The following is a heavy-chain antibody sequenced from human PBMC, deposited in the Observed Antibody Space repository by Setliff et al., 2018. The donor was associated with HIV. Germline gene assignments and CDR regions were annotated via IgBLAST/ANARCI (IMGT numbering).Heavy chain of an antibody. J-gene: IGHJ4*02. Sequence: SETLSLTCTVSGDSISSYSWNWIRQPPGRGLEWIGYVYASGETNYNPSLKSRVTMSTDTSRNQFFLNLNYATAADTAVYFCARLRQWLAFFDSWGQGTLVTVSS. D-gene: IGHD6-19*01. CDR2: VYASGET. V-gene: IGHV4-4*09. CDR3: ARLRQWLAFFDS. CDR1: GDSISSYS.